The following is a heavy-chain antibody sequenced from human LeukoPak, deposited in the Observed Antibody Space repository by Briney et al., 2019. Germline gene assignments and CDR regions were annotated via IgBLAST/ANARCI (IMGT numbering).Heavy chain of an antibody. CDR2: ISSSSSYI. CDR3: ARGVVVVVAAPELYNWFDP. J-gene: IGHJ5*02. CDR1: GFTFSSYS. V-gene: IGHV3-21*01. Sequence: GGSLRLSCAASGFTFSSYSMNWVRQAPGKGLEWVSSISSSSSYIYYADSVKGRFTISRDNAKNPLYLQMNSLRAEDTAVYYCARGVVVVVAAPELYNWFDPWGQGTLVTVSS. D-gene: IGHD2-15*01.